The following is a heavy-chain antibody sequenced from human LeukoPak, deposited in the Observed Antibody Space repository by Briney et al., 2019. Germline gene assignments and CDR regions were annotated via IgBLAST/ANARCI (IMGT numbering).Heavy chain of an antibody. J-gene: IGHJ4*02. CDR1: GFTFSSYT. D-gene: IGHD6-19*01. CDR2: ISGSDGST. CDR3: AKDPPGAGPDFDC. V-gene: IGHV3-23*01. Sequence: PGGSLRLSCATSGFTFSSYTMNWVRQAPGKGLEWVSGISGSDGSTYYADSVKGRFTISRDNSKNTLYQQMNSLRVEDTAVYYCAKDPPGAGPDFDCWGQGTLVTVSS.